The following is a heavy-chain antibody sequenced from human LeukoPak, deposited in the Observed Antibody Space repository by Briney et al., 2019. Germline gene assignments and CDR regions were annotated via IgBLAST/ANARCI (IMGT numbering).Heavy chain of an antibody. CDR2: TSAHNDDT. CDR3: ARDWDSRNNCFDP. D-gene: IGHD1-26*01. V-gene: IGHV1-18*01. Sequence: ASVKVSCKASGYTFTSYGISWVRQAPGQGLEWMGWTSAHNDDTNYAETLQGRLTMTTDISTSTAYMELTSLRFDDTAFYYCARDWDSRNNCFDPWGQGTLVTVSS. CDR1: GYTFTSYG. J-gene: IGHJ5*02.